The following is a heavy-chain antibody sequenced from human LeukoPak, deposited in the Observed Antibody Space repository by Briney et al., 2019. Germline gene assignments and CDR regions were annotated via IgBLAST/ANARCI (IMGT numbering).Heavy chain of an antibody. CDR3: ATGRYCTGGTCYWSPDF. J-gene: IGHJ4*02. V-gene: IGHV5-51*01. CDR2: IYPGDSDT. Sequence: GESLKISCKGSGYSFTNYRIGWVRQMPGKGLEWMGIIYPGDSDTRYSPSFQGQVTISVDKSISTAYLQWSSLKASDSAMYYCATGRYCTGGTCYWSPDFWGQGTLVTVSS. CDR1: GYSFTNYR. D-gene: IGHD2-15*01.